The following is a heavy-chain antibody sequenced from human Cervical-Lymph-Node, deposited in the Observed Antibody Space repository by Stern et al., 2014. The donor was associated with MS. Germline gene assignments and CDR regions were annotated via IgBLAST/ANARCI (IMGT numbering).Heavy chain of an antibody. D-gene: IGHD2-15*01. V-gene: IGHV5-51*03. CDR2: IYLADSDT. CDR1: GYSFTSYW. J-gene: IGHJ4*02. Sequence: MQLVQSGAEVKKPGESLKISCKGSGYSFTSYWIGWVRQMPGKGLEWMGTIYLADSDTKYGPSFQGQVTISADKSITTAYLQWSSLKASDTAMYYCARLPCSGDSCYSPFDYWGQGTQVTVSS. CDR3: ARLPCSGDSCYSPFDY.